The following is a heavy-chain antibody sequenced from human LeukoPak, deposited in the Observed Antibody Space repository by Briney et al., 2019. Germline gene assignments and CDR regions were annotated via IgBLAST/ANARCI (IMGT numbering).Heavy chain of an antibody. CDR1: GFTFSTYW. V-gene: IGHV3-7*01. J-gene: IGHJ4*02. D-gene: IGHD1-26*01. Sequence: PGGSLRLSCAASGFTFSTYWMAWVRQAPGKGLEWVANIKGDDRARHQADSVKGRFTISRDNAQNSVYLQMSSLRGEDTAIYYCARDVVGSLDYWGQGTLVTVSS. CDR2: IKGDDRAR. CDR3: ARDVVGSLDY.